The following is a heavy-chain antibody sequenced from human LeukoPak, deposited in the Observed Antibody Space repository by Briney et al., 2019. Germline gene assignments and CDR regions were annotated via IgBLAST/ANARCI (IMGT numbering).Heavy chain of an antibody. CDR1: GFTFSSYS. J-gene: IGHJ3*02. CDR2: ISSSSSYI. V-gene: IGHV3-21*01. D-gene: IGHD6-13*01. CDR3: ARGRIAAAGAFDI. Sequence: PGGSLRLSCAASGFTFSSYSMNWVRQAPGKGVEWVSSISSSSSYIYYADSVKGRFTISRDNAKNSLYLQMNSLRAEDTAVYYCARGRIAAAGAFDIWGQGTMVTVSS.